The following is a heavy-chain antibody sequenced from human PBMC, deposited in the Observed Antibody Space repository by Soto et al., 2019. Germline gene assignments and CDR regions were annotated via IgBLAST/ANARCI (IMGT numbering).Heavy chain of an antibody. J-gene: IGHJ4*02. Sequence: SLRLSCAASGFTFSSYSMNWDRQAPGKGLEWVSSISSSSSYIYYADSVKGRFTISRDNAKNSLYLQMNSLRAEDTAVYYCARDRYDFWSGFPLGTDYWGQGTLVTVSS. CDR2: ISSSSSYI. CDR1: GFTFSSYS. CDR3: ARDRYDFWSGFPLGTDY. V-gene: IGHV3-21*01. D-gene: IGHD3-3*01.